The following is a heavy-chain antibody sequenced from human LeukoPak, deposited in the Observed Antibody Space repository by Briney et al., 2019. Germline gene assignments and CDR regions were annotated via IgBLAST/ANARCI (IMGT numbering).Heavy chain of an antibody. CDR3: ARAISGSYKGADY. CDR1: GFTFSDYY. Sequence: GGFLRLSCAASGFTFSDYYMNWIRQAPGKGLEWVSYISSSGNAIYCADSLKGRFTISRDNAKNSLYLQMNSLRAEDTAVYYCARAISGSYKGADYWGQGTLVTVSS. CDR2: ISSSGNAI. D-gene: IGHD1-26*01. V-gene: IGHV3-11*01. J-gene: IGHJ4*02.